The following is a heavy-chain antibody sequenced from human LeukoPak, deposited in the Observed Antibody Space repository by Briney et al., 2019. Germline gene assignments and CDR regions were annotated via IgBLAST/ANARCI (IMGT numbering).Heavy chain of an antibody. V-gene: IGHV3-11*04. D-gene: IGHD3-10*02. CDR2: ISTSDRRV. CDR3: ARDRAVGASDSYVL. CDR1: GFTFSDRY. J-gene: IGHJ3*01. Sequence: PGGSLRHSCIGSGFTFSDRYMAWIRQRPGKGLEWLSYISTSDRRVYLADSVKGRFTVSRDDARKSLFLQMNSLRPDDTAVYYCARDRAVGASDSYVLWRPGTMVIVSS.